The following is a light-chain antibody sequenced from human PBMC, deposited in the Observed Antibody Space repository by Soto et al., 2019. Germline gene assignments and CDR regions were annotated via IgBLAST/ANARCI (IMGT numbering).Light chain of an antibody. V-gene: IGKV3-20*01. CDR1: QSVSSSY. CDR3: QQYGSSLFT. J-gene: IGKJ3*01. CDR2: GAS. Sequence: EIVLTQSPGTLSLSPGARATLSCRASQSVSSSYLAWYQQKPGQAPRLLIYGASSRATGIPARFSGSGSGTDFTITISRLEPEDFAVYYCQQYGSSLFTFGPGTKVDIK.